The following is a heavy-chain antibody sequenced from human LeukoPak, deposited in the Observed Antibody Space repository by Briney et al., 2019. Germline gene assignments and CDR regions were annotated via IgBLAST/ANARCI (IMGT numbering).Heavy chain of an antibody. Sequence: GASVKVSCKAYGYTFTNYYIHWVRQAPGQGLEWMGMINPSGGSTSYAQKFQGRVTMTRDTSTSTVYMELSSLRSEDTAVYYCCVRGADFDYWGQGALVTVSS. J-gene: IGHJ4*02. CDR1: GYTFTNYY. CDR3: CVRGADFDY. V-gene: IGHV1-46*01. D-gene: IGHD3-10*01. CDR2: INPSGGST.